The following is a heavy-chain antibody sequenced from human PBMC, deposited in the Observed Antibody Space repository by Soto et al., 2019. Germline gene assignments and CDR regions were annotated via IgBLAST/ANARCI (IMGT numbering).Heavy chain of an antibody. CDR1: GCTVSSYA. CDR3: ARSTGITETTGAYYYYGMDV. D-gene: IGHD1-7*01. CDR2: IIPIFGTA. V-gene: IGHV1-69*06. Sequence: ASVKVTCWACGCTVSSYAISWVRQAPGHGLEWMGGIIPIFGTANYAQKFQGRVTITADKSTSTAYMEQSSLRSEETAVYYCARSTGITETTGAYYYYGMDVWGQGTTVTVSS. J-gene: IGHJ6*02.